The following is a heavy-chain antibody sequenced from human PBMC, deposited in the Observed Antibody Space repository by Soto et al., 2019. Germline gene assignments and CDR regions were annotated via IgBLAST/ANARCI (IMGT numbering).Heavy chain of an antibody. D-gene: IGHD2-21*01. CDR2: INHSGST. CDR3: ARVGDIVVVFDAFDI. Sequence: SETLSLTCAVYGGSFSGYYWSWIRQPPGKGLEWIGEINHSGSTNYNPSLKSRVTISVDTSKNQFSLKLSSVTAADTAVYYCARVGDIVVVFDAFDIWGQGTMVTVSS. CDR1: GGSFSGYY. J-gene: IGHJ3*02. V-gene: IGHV4-34*01.